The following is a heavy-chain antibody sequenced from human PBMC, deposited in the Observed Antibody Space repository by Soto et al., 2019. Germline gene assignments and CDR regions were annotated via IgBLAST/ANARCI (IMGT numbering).Heavy chain of an antibody. D-gene: IGHD2-2*03. J-gene: IGHJ4*02. V-gene: IGHV3-23*01. CDR3: AKMEGMDPWAYSFDY. CDR1: GFTFIDFA. CDR2: IYGGGNGP. Sequence: EVQVLESGGGLVQPGGSLRLSCAATGFTFIDFAMSWVRQAPGKGLEWVSRIYGGGNGPHYADSVKGRVTISRDNSKNKLYLQMNSLRAEDTAVYYCAKMEGMDPWAYSFDYWGQGTLVTVSS.